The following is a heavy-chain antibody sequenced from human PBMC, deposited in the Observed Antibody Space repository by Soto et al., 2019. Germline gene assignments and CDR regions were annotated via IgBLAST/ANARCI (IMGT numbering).Heavy chain of an antibody. CDR2: IYHSGST. Sequence: SETLSLTCAVSGGSISSGGYSWSWIRQPPGKGLEWIGCIYHSGSTYYNPSLKSRVTISVDTSKNQFSLKLSSVTAADTAVYYCARQGPPRYYYDSSGYDYAFDIWGQGTMVTVSS. D-gene: IGHD3-22*01. CDR3: ARQGPPRYYYDSSGYDYAFDI. V-gene: IGHV4-30-2*03. CDR1: GGSISSGGYS. J-gene: IGHJ3*02.